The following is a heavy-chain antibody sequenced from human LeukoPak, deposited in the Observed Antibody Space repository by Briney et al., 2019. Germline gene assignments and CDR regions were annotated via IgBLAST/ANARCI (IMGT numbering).Heavy chain of an antibody. CDR2: IDRSGST. CDR1: GGSFSGYS. J-gene: IGHJ4*02. CDR3: ARGSATGLAY. V-gene: IGHV4-34*01. D-gene: IGHD1-1*01. Sequence: SETLSLTCAVYGGSFSGYSWTWLRQPPGKGLEWIGEIDRSGSTNYNPALKSRLTISVGTSKNQFSLKLSSVTAADTAVYYCARGSATGLAYWGQGNLVTVSS.